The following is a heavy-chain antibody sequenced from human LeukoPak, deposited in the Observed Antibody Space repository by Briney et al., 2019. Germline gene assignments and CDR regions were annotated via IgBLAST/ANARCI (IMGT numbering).Heavy chain of an antibody. CDR2: IYYSGST. CDR3: AREYYDFWSGYLGGNYYYYYMDV. D-gene: IGHD3-3*01. J-gene: IGHJ6*03. CDR1: GGSISSHY. Sequence: SETLALTCTVSGGSISSHYWSWIRQPPGKGLEWIGYIYYSGSTNYNPSLKSRVTISVDTSKNQFSLKLSSVTAADTAVYYCAREYYDFWSGYLGGNYYYYYMDVWGKGTTVTVSS. V-gene: IGHV4-59*11.